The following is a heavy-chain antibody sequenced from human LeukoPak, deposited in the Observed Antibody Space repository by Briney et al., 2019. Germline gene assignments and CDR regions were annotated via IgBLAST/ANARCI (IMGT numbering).Heavy chain of an antibody. V-gene: IGHV1-69*04. CDR3: ARRVVGATKDGGAYDY. J-gene: IGHJ4*02. CDR1: GGTFSSYA. D-gene: IGHD1-26*01. Sequence: ASVKVSCKASGGTFSSYAISWVRQAPGQGLEWMGRIIPILGIANYAQKFQGRVTITADKSTSTAYMELSSLRSEDTAVYYCARRVVGATKDGGAYDYWGQGTLVTVSS. CDR2: IIPILGIA.